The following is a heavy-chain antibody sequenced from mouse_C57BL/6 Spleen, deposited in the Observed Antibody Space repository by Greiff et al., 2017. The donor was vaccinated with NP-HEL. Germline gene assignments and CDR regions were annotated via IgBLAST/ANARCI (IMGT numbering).Heavy chain of an antibody. CDR2: IYPGSGNT. J-gene: IGHJ4*01. CDR3: ARRGLLRNYAMDY. Sequence: VKLQQSGAELVRPGASVKLSCKASGYTFTDYYINWVKQRPGQGLEWIARIYPGSGNTYYNEKFKGKATLTAEKSSSTAYMQLSSLTSEDSAVYFCARRGLLRNYAMDYWGQGTSVTVSS. V-gene: IGHV1-76*01. CDR1: GYTFTDYY. D-gene: IGHD2-3*01.